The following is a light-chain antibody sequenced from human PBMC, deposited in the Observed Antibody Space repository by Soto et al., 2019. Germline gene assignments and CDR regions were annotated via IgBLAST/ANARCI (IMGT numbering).Light chain of an antibody. CDR1: QSVDRY. CDR2: DAY. V-gene: IGKV3-11*01. Sequence: VLTQSPDTLSLSPGETATLSCRASQSVDRYVAWYQQKLGQAPRLLIYDAYTRATGVAARFTGSGSATDFSLTITSLEPEDYAVYYCHQYNNWPPWTFGQGTKVEIK. CDR3: HQYNNWPPWT. J-gene: IGKJ1*01.